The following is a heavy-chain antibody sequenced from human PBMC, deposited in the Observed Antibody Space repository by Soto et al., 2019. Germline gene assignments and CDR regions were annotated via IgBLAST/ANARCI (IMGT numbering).Heavy chain of an antibody. D-gene: IGHD3-16*01. J-gene: IGHJ4*02. V-gene: IGHV3-15*01. CDR3: ATVGGYRRAFGY. CDR2: IKSRADGGTA. CDR1: GFTFSNAW. Sequence: GGSLRLSCAASGFTFSNAWMSWVRQAPGKGLEWVGRIKSRADGGTADHAAPVKGRFAISRDDSKNTLYLQMNSLKTEDTAVYYCATVGGYRRAFGYWGQGTLVTVSS.